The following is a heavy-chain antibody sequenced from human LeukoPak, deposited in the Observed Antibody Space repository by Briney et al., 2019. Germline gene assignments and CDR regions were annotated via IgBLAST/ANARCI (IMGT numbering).Heavy chain of an antibody. J-gene: IGHJ4*02. D-gene: IGHD6-6*01. CDR1: GFTFSSYG. CDR2: ISYDGSNK. V-gene: IGHV3-30*18. Sequence: GRSLRLSCAASGFTFSSYGMHWVRQAPGKGLEWVAVISYDGSNKYYADSVKGRFTISRDNSKNTLYLQMNSLRAEDTTVYYCAKPFGSSSLDYWGQGTLVTVSS. CDR3: AKPFGSSSLDY.